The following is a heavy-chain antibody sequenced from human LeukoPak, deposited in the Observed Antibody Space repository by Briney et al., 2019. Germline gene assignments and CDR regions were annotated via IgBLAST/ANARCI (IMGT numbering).Heavy chain of an antibody. Sequence: PGGSLRLSCAASGLSFSTYEMNCVRQAPGKRLEWISYISSTGSAIFYADSVKGRFTISRANAKNSLYLQMNSLRAADTAFYYCATKGGFADWGQGTLVTVSS. V-gene: IGHV3-48*03. CDR1: GLSFSTYE. CDR2: ISSTGSAI. CDR3: ATKGGFAD. D-gene: IGHD5-12*01. J-gene: IGHJ4*02.